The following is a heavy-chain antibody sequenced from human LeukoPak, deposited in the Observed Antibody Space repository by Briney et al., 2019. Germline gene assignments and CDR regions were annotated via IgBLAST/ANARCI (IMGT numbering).Heavy chain of an antibody. D-gene: IGHD2-8*01. Sequence: GGSLRLSCAASGFTFSSYGMSWVRQAPGKGLEWVSRINSDGSSTSYADSVKGRFTISRDNAKNTLYLQMNSLRAEDTAVYYCAREMDLDYWGQGTLVTVSS. J-gene: IGHJ4*02. V-gene: IGHV3-74*01. CDR3: AREMDLDY. CDR1: GFTFSSYG. CDR2: INSDGSST.